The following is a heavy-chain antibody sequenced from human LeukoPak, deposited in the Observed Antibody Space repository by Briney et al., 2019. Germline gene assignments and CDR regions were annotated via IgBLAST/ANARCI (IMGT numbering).Heavy chain of an antibody. CDR3: VRGGDWFDP. CDR2: INPSGGST. Sequence: ASVKVSCKTSGYTFTNYDINWVRQAPGQGLEWMGIINPSGGSTSYAQKFQGRVTMTRDTSTSTVYMELSSLRSEDTAVYYCVRGGDWFDPWGQGTLVTVSS. CDR1: GYTFTNYD. J-gene: IGHJ5*02. V-gene: IGHV1-46*01.